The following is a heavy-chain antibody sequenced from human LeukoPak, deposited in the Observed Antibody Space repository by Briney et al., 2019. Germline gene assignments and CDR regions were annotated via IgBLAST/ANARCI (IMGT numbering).Heavy chain of an antibody. D-gene: IGHD3-9*01. Sequence: SETLSLTCTVSGGSISSYYRSWIRQPPGKGLEWIGYIYYSGSTNYNPSLKSRVTISVDTSKNQFSLKLSSVTAADTAVYYCARQYYDILTGTPYYFDYWGQGTLVTVSS. CDR3: ARQYYDILTGTPYYFDY. V-gene: IGHV4-59*08. J-gene: IGHJ4*02. CDR2: IYYSGST. CDR1: GGSISSYY.